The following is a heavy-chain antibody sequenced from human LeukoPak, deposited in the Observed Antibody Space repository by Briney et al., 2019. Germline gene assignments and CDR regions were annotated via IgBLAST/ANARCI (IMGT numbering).Heavy chain of an antibody. D-gene: IGHD6-13*01. V-gene: IGHV3-23*01. Sequence: GGSLRLSCATSGFTFSRYAMSWVRQAPGKGLEWVSGISNSGGSTYYADSVKGRFTISRDNSKNMLYLQMSSLRAEDTAVYYCAKDIAAAKPYYFDYWGQGSLVTASS. CDR3: AKDIAAAKPYYFDY. CDR2: ISNSGGST. CDR1: GFTFSRYA. J-gene: IGHJ4*02.